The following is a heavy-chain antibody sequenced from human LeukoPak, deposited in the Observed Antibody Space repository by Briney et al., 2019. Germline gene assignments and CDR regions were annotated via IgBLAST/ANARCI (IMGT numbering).Heavy chain of an antibody. D-gene: IGHD4-23*01. Sequence: HPGGSLRLSCAASGFTFSSHAMSWIRHAPGEGLEWVSDISGNGVNTYYADSVKGRFTISRDNSKNTLFLQMSSLRAEGTAVYYCARLFYGGSSFPREDYWGQGTLVTVSS. J-gene: IGHJ4*02. CDR2: ISGNGVNT. CDR1: GFTFSSHA. V-gene: IGHV3-23*01. CDR3: ARLFYGGSSFPREDY.